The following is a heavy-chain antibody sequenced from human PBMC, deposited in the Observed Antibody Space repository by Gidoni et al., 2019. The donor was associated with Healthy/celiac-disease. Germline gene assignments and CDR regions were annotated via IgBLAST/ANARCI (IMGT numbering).Heavy chain of an antibody. CDR3: ARGPYNWNYRGYFDY. J-gene: IGHJ4*02. CDR1: GGTFSSYA. D-gene: IGHD1-7*01. V-gene: IGHV1-69*01. Sequence: VQLVQSGAEVKKPGSSVKVSRNASGGTFSSYAISWVRQAPGQGLEWMGGIIPIFGTANYAQKFQGRVTITADESTSTAYMELSSLRSEDTAVYYCARGPYNWNYRGYFDYWGQGTLVTVSS. CDR2: IIPIFGTA.